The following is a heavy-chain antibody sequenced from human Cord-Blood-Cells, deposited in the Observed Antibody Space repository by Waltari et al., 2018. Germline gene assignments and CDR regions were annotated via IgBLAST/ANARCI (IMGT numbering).Heavy chain of an antibody. J-gene: IGHJ4*02. CDR1: GGSISSYY. CDR3: ARSGGVGRGGIENFDY. V-gene: IGHV4-4*07. D-gene: IGHD3-16*01. CDR2: IDTSGST. Sequence: QVQLQESGPGLVKPSETLSLTCTVSGGSISSYYWSWIRQPAGKGLEWIGRIDTSGSTTYNPSLKSRVTMSVDTSKNQFSLKLSSVTAADTAVYYCARSGGVGRGGIENFDYWGQGTLVTVSS.